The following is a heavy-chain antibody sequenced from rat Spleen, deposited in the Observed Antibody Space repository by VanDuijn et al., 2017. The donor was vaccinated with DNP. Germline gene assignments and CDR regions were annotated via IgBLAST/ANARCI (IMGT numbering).Heavy chain of an antibody. D-gene: IGHD4-3*01. J-gene: IGHJ2*01. CDR2: ISTSGSRT. V-gene: IGHV5-25*01. CDR1: GFTFSNYD. CDR3: AKNSGYYFDY. Sequence: EVHLVESGGGLVQPGRSLKLSCAASGFTFSNYDMAWVRQAPKKGLEWVATISTSGSRTYYPDSVKGRFTISRDNAKSSLYLQMNSLKSEDTATYYCAKNSGYYFDYWGQGVMVTVSS.